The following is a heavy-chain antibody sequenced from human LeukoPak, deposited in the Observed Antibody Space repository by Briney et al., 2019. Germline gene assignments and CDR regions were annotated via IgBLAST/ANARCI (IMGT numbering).Heavy chain of an antibody. J-gene: IGHJ5*02. CDR2: MNPNSGNT. CDR1: GYTFTSYG. V-gene: IGHV1-8*01. CDR3: ATQATSGWHFS. Sequence: VASVKVSCKASGYTFTSYGINWVRQATGQGLEWMGWMNPNSGNTGSAQRFQGRVTMTRDTSLSTVYMELSRLRSDDTAVYYCATQATSGWHFSWGQGTLVTVSS. D-gene: IGHD6-19*01.